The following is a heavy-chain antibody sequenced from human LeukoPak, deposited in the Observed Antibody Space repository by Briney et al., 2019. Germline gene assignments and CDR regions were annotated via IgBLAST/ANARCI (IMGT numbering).Heavy chain of an antibody. D-gene: IGHD3-22*01. V-gene: IGHV3-30*18. CDR2: ISYDGSNK. CDR1: GFTFSSYA. CDR3: AKGGRYYYDSSGSYFDY. Sequence: GGSLRLSCAASGFTFSSYAMSWVRQAPGKGLEWVAVISYDGSNKYYADSVKGRFTISRDNSKNTLYLQMNSLRAEDTAVYYCAKGGRYYYDSSGSYFDYWGQGTLVTVSS. J-gene: IGHJ4*02.